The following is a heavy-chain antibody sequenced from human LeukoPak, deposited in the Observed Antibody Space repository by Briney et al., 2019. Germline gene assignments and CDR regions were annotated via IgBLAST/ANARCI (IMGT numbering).Heavy chain of an antibody. CDR2: INPNSGGT. Sequence: ASVKVSCKASGYTFTSYDINWVRQAPGQGLEWMGWINPNSGGTNYAQKFQGRGTMTRETSISTAYMELSRLRSDDTAVYYCARVPPGLNYYDSSGGRFDYWGQGTLVTVSS. CDR3: ARVPPGLNYYDSSGGRFDY. CDR1: GYTFTSYD. J-gene: IGHJ4*02. V-gene: IGHV1-2*02. D-gene: IGHD3-22*01.